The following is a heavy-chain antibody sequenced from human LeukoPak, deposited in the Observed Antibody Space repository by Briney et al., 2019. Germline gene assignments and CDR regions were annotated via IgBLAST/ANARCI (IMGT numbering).Heavy chain of an antibody. V-gene: IGHV1-46*01. Sequence: ASVKVSCKPSGYTFINHYIHWVRQAPGQGLEWMGVIRPTDGSTSYAQNFQGRLSMTSDTSTSTAYMELSSLRSEDTAIYYCTRTINSWFDPWGQGTPVSV. D-gene: IGHD3-9*01. J-gene: IGHJ5*02. CDR3: TRTINSWFDP. CDR2: IRPTDGST. CDR1: GYTFINHY.